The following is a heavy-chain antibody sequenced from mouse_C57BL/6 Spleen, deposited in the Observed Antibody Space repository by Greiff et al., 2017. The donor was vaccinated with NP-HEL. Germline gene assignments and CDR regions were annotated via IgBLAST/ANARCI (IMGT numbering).Heavy chain of an antibody. J-gene: IGHJ1*03. CDR1: GYTFTDYN. D-gene: IGHD1-1*01. Sequence: VQLKQSGPELVKPGASVKIPCKASGYTFTDYNMDWVKQSHGKSLEWIGDINPNNGGTIYNQKFTGKATLTVDKSSSTAYMELRSLTSEDTAVYYCARALRITTVVARVPPHWYFDVWGTGTTVTVSS. CDR2: INPNNGGT. V-gene: IGHV1-18*01. CDR3: ARALRITTVVARVPPHWYFDV.